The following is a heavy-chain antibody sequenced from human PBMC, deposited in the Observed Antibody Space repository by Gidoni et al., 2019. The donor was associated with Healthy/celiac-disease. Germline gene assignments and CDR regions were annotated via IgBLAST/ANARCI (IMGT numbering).Heavy chain of an antibody. V-gene: IGHV4-39*01. CDR3: ARHAGQPYYDFWSGYYTGEDYMDV. CDR2: IYYSGST. J-gene: IGHJ6*03. Sequence: QLQLQESGSVLVTPSETLSLTCTVPGGSISSSSYYWGWIRQPPGKGLEWIGSIYYSGSTYYNPSLKSRVTISVDTSKNQFSLKLSSVTAADTAVYYCARHAGQPYYDFWSGYYTGEDYMDVWGKGTTVTVSS. D-gene: IGHD3-3*01. CDR1: GGSISSSSYY.